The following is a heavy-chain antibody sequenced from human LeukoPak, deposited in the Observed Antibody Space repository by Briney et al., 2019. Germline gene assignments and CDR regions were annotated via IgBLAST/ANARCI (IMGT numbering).Heavy chain of an antibody. D-gene: IGHD3-22*01. CDR1: GFTFNYAW. Sequence: GGPLRLSCAASGFTFNYAWMSWVRQVPGKGLEWVSVIYSGGSTYYADSVKGRFTISRDNSKNTLYLQMNSLRAEDTAVYYCAARYYYDSSGYYDYWGQGTLVTVSS. CDR3: AARYYYDSSGYYDY. V-gene: IGHV3-53*01. J-gene: IGHJ4*02. CDR2: IYSGGST.